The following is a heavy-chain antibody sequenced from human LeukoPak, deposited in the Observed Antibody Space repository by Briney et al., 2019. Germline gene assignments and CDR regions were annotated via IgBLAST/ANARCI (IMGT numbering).Heavy chain of an antibody. V-gene: IGHV3-9*01. D-gene: IGHD3-10*01. CDR1: GFTFDDYA. CDR2: ISWHSENI. Sequence: GGSLRLSCAASGFTFDDYAMHWVRQAPGKGLEWVSGISWHSENIAYADSVKGRFTISRDNAKNSLYLRMNSLRAEDTALYYCARVRVKGYYGSGSYYSYFDYWGQGTLVTVSS. J-gene: IGHJ4*02. CDR3: ARVRVKGYYGSGSYYSYFDY.